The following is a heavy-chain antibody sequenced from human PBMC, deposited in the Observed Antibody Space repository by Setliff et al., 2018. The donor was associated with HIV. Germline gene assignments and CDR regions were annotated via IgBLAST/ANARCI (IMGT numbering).Heavy chain of an antibody. D-gene: IGHD5-12*01. CDR1: ADTFSSYA. CDR2: IIPIFGTA. Sequence: ASVKVSCKASADTFSSYAISWVRQAPGQGLEWMGGIIPIFGTANYAQKFQGRVTITADESTSIAYMELSSLGFDDTAVYYCARDGGYSVHQWFGDAFDIWGQGTMVTVS. CDR3: ARDGGYSVHQWFGDAFDI. J-gene: IGHJ3*02. V-gene: IGHV1-69*13.